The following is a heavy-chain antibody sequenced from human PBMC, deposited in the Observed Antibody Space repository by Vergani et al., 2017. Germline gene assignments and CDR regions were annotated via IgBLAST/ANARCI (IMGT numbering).Heavy chain of an antibody. CDR2: IKSDGSIT. V-gene: IGHV3-74*03. CDR3: ARDGHXMGYCSSTSCPVDY. D-gene: IGHD2-2*01. Sequence: DVHLAESGGGFFQPGGSLRLSCSASGFSFNSYWMHWVRQVPGKGLLWVSRIKSDGSITAYADSVKGRFTISRDNSKNTLYLQMNSLRAEDTAVYYCARDGHXMGYCSSTSCPVDYWGQGTLVTVSS. J-gene: IGHJ4*02. CDR1: GFSFNSYW.